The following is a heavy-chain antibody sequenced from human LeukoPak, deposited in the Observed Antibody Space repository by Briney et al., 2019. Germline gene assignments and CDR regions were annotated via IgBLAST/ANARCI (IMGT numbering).Heavy chain of an antibody. CDR2: INPNSGGT. CDR3: AGGGVGATTYVWFDP. CDR1: GYTFTGYY. D-gene: IGHD1-26*01. V-gene: IGHV1-2*02. Sequence: GASVKVSCKASGYTFTGYYMHWVRQAPGQGLEWMGWINPNSGGTSYAQKFQGRVTMTRDMSTSTVYMELSSLRSEDTAVYYCAGGGVGATTYVWFDPWGQGTLVTVSS. J-gene: IGHJ5*02.